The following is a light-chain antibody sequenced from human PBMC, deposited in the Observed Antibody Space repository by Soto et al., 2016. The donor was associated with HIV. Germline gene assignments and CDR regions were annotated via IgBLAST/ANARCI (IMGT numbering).Light chain of an antibody. Sequence: SYVLTQPPSVSVAPGKTARITCEGNNIGHKGVHWYQQKPGQAPKLVLYNDSGRPSGIPERFSGSNSGNTATLTINRVEAGDEADYFCQVWESSSDPYVFGAGTTVTV. CDR2: NDS. V-gene: IGLV3-21*01. J-gene: IGLJ1*01. CDR3: QVWESSSDPYV. CDR1: NIGHKG.